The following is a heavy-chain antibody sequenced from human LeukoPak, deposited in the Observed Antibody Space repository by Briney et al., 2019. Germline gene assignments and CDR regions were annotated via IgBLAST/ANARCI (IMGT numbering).Heavy chain of an antibody. D-gene: IGHD6-13*01. CDR2: INTDGSST. CDR3: ARALRSSWINCFYP. Sequence: PGGSLRLSCAASGFTFSSYWVHWVRQAPGKGLVWVSRINTDGSSTCSADSVKGRFTISRDNAKSTLYLQMNSLRAEDTAVYYCARALRSSWINCFYPWGEGTLVTVSS. V-gene: IGHV3-74*01. CDR1: GFTFSSYW. J-gene: IGHJ5*02.